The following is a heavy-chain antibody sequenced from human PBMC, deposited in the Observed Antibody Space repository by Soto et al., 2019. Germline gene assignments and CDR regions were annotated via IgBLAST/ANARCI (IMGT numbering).Heavy chain of an antibody. D-gene: IGHD2-21*01. CDR2: LHSGGDT. J-gene: IGHJ6*02. V-gene: IGHV3-53*04. Sequence: EVQLVESGGGLVQPGGSLRLSCVASGIPVSSNYMTWVRQAPGKGLEWVSVLHSGGDTSYAHSVKGRFTISRHDSTNTLFLQRNSLTAEDTAVYYCARGGPYSSASRMDVWGQGTTVTVSS. CDR3: ARGGPYSSASRMDV. CDR1: GIPVSSNY.